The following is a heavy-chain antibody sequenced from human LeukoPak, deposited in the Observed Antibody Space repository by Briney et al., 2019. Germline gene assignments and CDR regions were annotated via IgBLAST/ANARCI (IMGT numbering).Heavy chain of an antibody. D-gene: IGHD6-13*01. CDR2: FDPEDGET. J-gene: IGHJ3*02. Sequence: GASVKVSCKVSGYTLTELSMHWVRQAPGKGLEWMGGFDPEDGETIYAQKFQGRVTMTEDTSTDTAYMELSSLRSEDTAVYYCARVAAAGSLDAFDIWGQGTMVTVSS. V-gene: IGHV1-24*01. CDR1: GYTLTELS. CDR3: ARVAAAGSLDAFDI.